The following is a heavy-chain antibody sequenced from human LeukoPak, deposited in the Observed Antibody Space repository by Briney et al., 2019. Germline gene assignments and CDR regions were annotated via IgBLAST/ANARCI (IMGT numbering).Heavy chain of an antibody. V-gene: IGHV4-34*01. CDR3: ARKNGSGSYYRYYYYYMDV. CDR2: INHSGST. CDR1: GGSFSGYY. D-gene: IGHD3-10*01. Sequence: SETLSLTCAVYGGSFSGYYWSWIRQPPGKGLEWIGEINHSGSTNYNPSLKSRVTISVDTSKNRFSLKLSSVTAADTAVYYCARKNGSGSYYRYYYYYMDVWGKGTTVTVSS. J-gene: IGHJ6*03.